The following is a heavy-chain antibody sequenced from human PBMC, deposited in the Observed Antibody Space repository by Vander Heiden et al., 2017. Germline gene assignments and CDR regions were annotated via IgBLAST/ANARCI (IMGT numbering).Heavy chain of an antibody. J-gene: IGHJ2*01. CDR2: IWYDGSNK. D-gene: IGHD3-22*01. CDR1: GFTFSSYG. Sequence: QVQLVESGGGVAQPGRSLRLSCAASGFTFSSYGMHWVRQAPGKGLEWVAVIWYDGSNKYDAESVKGRFTISRDNSKNTLYLQMNSLRAEDTAVYYCARVGYYDYWYFDLWGRGTLVTVSS. CDR3: ARVGYYDYWYFDL. V-gene: IGHV3-33*01.